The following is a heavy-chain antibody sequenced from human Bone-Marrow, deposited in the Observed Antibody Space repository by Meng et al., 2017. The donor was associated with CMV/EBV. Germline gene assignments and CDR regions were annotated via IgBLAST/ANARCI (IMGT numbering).Heavy chain of an antibody. CDR1: GGSISSSSYY. CDR2: IYYSGST. J-gene: IGHJ3*02. V-gene: IGHV4-39*07. Sequence: SETLSLTCTVSGGSISSSSYYWGWIRQPPGKGLEWIGSIYYSGSTYYNPSLKSRVTISVDTSKNQFSLKLSSVTAADTAVYYCAREKVGALAFDIWGQGTTVTVSS. CDR3: AREKVGALAFDI. D-gene: IGHD4/OR15-4a*01.